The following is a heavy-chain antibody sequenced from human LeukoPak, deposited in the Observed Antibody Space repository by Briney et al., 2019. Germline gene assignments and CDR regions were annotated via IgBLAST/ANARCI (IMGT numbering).Heavy chain of an antibody. V-gene: IGHV3-15*01. J-gene: IGHJ4*02. D-gene: IGHD3-10*01. CDR3: TTLSFVWFGDDY. CDR2: IKRKIDGETT. Sequence: GGSLRLSCAASGFTFSSYAMNWVRQAPGKGLEWVGRIKRKIDGETTDYAAPVKGRFTISRDDSKSTLYLQMNSLKSEDTAVYYCTTLSFVWFGDDYWGQGTLVTVSS. CDR1: GFTFSSYA.